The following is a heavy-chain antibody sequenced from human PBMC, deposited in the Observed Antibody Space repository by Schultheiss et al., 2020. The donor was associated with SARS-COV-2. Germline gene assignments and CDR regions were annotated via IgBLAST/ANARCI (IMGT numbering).Heavy chain of an antibody. D-gene: IGHD1-1*01. CDR1: GFTFSSYW. CDR2: ISGSGGST. CDR3: ARPRVERRGRGVCAFDI. Sequence: GGSLRISCAASGFTFSSYWMHWVRQAPGKGLEWVSAISGSGGSTYYADSVKGRFTISRDNAKNSLYLQMNSLRAEDTAVYYCARPRVERRGRGVCAFDILGQGTMVTVSS. J-gene: IGHJ3*02. V-gene: IGHV3-21*01.